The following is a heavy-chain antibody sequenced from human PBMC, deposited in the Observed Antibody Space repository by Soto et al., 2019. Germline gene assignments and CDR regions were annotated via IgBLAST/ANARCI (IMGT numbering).Heavy chain of an antibody. V-gene: IGHV1-18*01. CDR1: GYTFTSYG. Sequence: QVQLVQSGAEVKKPGASVKVSCKASGYTFTSYGISWVRQAPGQGLEWMGWISAYNGNTNYAQKLQGRVTMPTDTSTSTAYMELRSLRSDDTAVYYCARLTRRGDYYYYGMDVWGQGTTVTVSS. J-gene: IGHJ6*02. CDR3: ARLTRRGDYYYYGMDV. CDR2: ISAYNGNT. D-gene: IGHD3-10*01.